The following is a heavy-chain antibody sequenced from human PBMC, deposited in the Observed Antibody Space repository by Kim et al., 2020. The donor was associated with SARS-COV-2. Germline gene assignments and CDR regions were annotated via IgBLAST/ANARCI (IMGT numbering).Heavy chain of an antibody. J-gene: IGHJ4*02. CDR2: K. Sequence: KYYVDSVKGRFTSSRDNSKNTLYLQMNSLRAEDTAVYYCARETTMRTLDYWGQGTLVTVSS. V-gene: IGHV3-30*01. D-gene: IGHD1-7*01. CDR3: ARETTMRTLDY.